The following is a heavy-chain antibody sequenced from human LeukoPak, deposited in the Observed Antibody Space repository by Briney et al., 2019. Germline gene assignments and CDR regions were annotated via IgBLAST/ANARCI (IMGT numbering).Heavy chain of an antibody. J-gene: IGHJ5*02. V-gene: IGHV4-31*11. Sequence: TSETLSLTCAVSGGSVSSSSYHWGWIRQPPGKGLEWIGYIYYSGSTYYNPSLKSRVTISVDTSKNQFSLKLSSVTAADTAVYYCARERSSWYGSHNWFDPWGQGTLVTVSS. CDR1: GGSVSSSSYH. CDR3: ARERSSWYGSHNWFDP. CDR2: IYYSGST. D-gene: IGHD6-13*01.